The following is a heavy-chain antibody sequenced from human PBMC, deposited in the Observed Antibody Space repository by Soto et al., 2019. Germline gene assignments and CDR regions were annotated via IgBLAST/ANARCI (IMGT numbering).Heavy chain of an antibody. V-gene: IGHV3-23*01. D-gene: IGHD3-10*01. CDR3: AKTPYYYGSGNIYYMDV. J-gene: IGHJ6*03. CDR2: VSNSGGNT. CDR1: GFTFSSYA. Sequence: GGSLRLSCAASGFTFSSYAMSWVRQAPGKGLKWVSVVSNSGGNTYYADSVKGRFTISRDNSKNTLYLQMNSLRAEDTAVYYCAKTPYYYGSGNIYYMDVWGKGTTVTVSS.